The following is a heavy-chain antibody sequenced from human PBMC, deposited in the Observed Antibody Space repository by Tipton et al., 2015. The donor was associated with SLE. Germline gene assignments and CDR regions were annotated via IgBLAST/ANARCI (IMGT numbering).Heavy chain of an antibody. Sequence: TLSLTCTVSGGAFTSRSSYWAWIRQPPGKGLEWIGYIYYSGSTNYNPSLKSRVTISVDTSKNQFSLKLSSVTAADTAVYYCARETYSLAFDIWGQGTMVTVSS. V-gene: IGHV4-61*01. CDR1: GGAFTSRSSY. J-gene: IGHJ3*02. CDR3: ARETYSLAFDI. CDR2: IYYSGST. D-gene: IGHD1-26*01.